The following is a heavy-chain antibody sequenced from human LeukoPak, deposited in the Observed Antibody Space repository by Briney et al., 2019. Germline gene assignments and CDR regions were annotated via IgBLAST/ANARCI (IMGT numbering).Heavy chain of an antibody. V-gene: IGHV3-30-3*02. CDR3: AKTLLGLVVPAAAIDY. J-gene: IGHJ4*02. CDR1: GFTFSSYA. Sequence: PGGSLRLSCAASGFTFSSYAMHWVRQAPGKGLEWVAVISYDGSNKYYADSVKGRFTISRDNSKNTLYLQMNSLRAEDTAVYYCAKTLLGLVVPAAAIDYWGQGTLVTVSS. CDR2: ISYDGSNK. D-gene: IGHD2-2*01.